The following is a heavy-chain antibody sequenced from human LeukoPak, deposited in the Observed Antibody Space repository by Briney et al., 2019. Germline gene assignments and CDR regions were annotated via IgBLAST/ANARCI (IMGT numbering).Heavy chain of an antibody. CDR1: GFTFSSYA. Sequence: GGSLRLSCAASGFTFSSYAMSWVRQAPGKGLEWVANIKQDGSEKYYVDSVKGRFTISRDNAKNSLYLQMNSLRAEDTAVYYCARAGPFGESYFDYWGQGTLVTVSS. V-gene: IGHV3-7*01. CDR2: IKQDGSEK. D-gene: IGHD3-10*01. CDR3: ARAGPFGESYFDY. J-gene: IGHJ4*02.